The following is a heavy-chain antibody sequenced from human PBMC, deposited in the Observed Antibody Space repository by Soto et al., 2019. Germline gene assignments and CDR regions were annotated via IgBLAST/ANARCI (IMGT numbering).Heavy chain of an antibody. J-gene: IGHJ6*02. V-gene: IGHV1-58*01. CDR3: AAETVGYPYYGMDV. D-gene: IGHD3-16*02. CDR1: GFTFTSSA. CDR2: IVVGSGNT. Sequence: SVKVSCKASGFTFTSSAVQWVRQARGQRIEWIGWIVVGSGNTNYAQKYQERVTITRDMSTSTAKMELSSLRSEDTAVYYCAAETVGYPYYGMDVWGQGTTVTVSS.